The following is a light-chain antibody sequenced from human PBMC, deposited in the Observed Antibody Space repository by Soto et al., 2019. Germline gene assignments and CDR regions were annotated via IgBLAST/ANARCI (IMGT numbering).Light chain of an antibody. J-gene: IGKJ5*01. CDR3: QPRSNWPPIT. Sequence: ILLTQSPAPLSLSPGERATLSCRASQSVSSYLAWYQQKPGQAPRLLIYDASNRATGIPARFSGSVSGTDFTLTISSLEPENFAVYYCQPRSNWPPITFGQGARLEIK. V-gene: IGKV3-11*01. CDR2: DAS. CDR1: QSVSSY.